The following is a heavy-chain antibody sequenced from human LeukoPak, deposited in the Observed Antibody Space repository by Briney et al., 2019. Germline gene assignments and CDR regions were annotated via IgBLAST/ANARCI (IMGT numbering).Heavy chain of an antibody. D-gene: IGHD5-18*01. V-gene: IGHV4-59*01. J-gene: IGHJ3*02. Sequence: SETLSLTCTVSGGSISSYYWSWIRQPPGKGLEWIGYIYYSGSTNYNPSLKSRVTISVDTSKNQFSLKLSSVTAADTAVYYCARGQNYSYGYDAFDIWGQGTMVTVSS. CDR1: GGSISSYY. CDR3: ARGQNYSYGYDAFDI. CDR2: IYYSGST.